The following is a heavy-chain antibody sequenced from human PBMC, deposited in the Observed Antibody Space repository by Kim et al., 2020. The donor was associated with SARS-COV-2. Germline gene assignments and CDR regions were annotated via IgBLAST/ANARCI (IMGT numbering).Heavy chain of an antibody. V-gene: IGHV3-23*01. J-gene: IGHJ6*02. CDR1: GFTFSDYA. CDR2: VSGSGGNT. CDR3: AKDGPGRKTVNRYYYYYAWTS. Sequence: GGSLRLSCTASGFTFSDYAMSWVRQVPGKGLEWVSVVSGSGGNTYYADSVKGRFTVSRDNSKNTLFLQMSSLRPEDTAVYYCAKDGPGRKTVNRYYYYYAWTSGAKGPRSASP. D-gene: IGHD3-10*01.